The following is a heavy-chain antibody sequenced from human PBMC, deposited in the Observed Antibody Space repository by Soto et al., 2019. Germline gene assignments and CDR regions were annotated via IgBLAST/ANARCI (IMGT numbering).Heavy chain of an antibody. Sequence: QVQLVQSAAEVKKPRPSVTVSCKASVGTFSSSTITWVRQAPGQGLEWMGGIIPIFSIANYAQKFQGRVTITEDASTSTASMEWSSLRSEDTAVYYCARGNHRWIQLCYFDPWGRGTLVTVSS. CDR1: VGTFSSST. CDR2: IIPIFSIA. J-gene: IGHJ2*01. D-gene: IGHD5-18*01. V-gene: IGHV1-69*12. CDR3: ARGNHRWIQLCYFDP.